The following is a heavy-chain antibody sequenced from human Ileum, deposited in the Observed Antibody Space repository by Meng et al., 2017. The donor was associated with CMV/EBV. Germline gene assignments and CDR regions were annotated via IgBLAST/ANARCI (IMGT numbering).Heavy chain of an antibody. CDR2: ISTTGST. CDR1: GGSISSSHYY. V-gene: IGHV4-61*02. D-gene: IGHD6-6*01. Sequence: QMQGSGQGLVRPSQTLSLTCTVSGGSISSSHYYWSWIRQPVGKGLEWIGRISTTGSTNYNPSVNSRVTISLDTSKNQFSLKLTSVTAADTAVYYCARDGPKYSSSSGLDYWGQGTLVTVSS. J-gene: IGHJ4*02. CDR3: ARDGPKYSSSSGLDY.